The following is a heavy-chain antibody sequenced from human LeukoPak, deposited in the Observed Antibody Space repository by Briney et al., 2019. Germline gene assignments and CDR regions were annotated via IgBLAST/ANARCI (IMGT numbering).Heavy chain of an antibody. V-gene: IGHV1-69*04. Sequence: SVKVSCKASGGTFSSYAISWVRQAPGQGLEWMGRIIPILGIANYAQKLQGRVTMTTDTSTSTAYMELRSLRSDDTAVYYCARGAYSSSSTGINNWFDPWGQGTLVTVSS. CDR2: IIPILGIA. D-gene: IGHD6-6*01. J-gene: IGHJ5*02. CDR3: ARGAYSSSSTGINNWFDP. CDR1: GGTFSSYA.